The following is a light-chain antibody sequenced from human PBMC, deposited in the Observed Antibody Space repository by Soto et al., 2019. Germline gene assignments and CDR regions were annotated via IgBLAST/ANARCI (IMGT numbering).Light chain of an antibody. CDR1: QSVSSN. CDR2: GAT. V-gene: IGKV3-15*01. CDR3: QQYGSSGT. J-gene: IGKJ1*01. Sequence: EIVMTQSPATLSVSPGDRVTLSCRASQSVSSNLAWYQQKPGQPPRLFIYGATSRATGVPARFSGSRSGTEFTLTISSLQSEDVAVYYCQQYGSSGTFGQGTKVDIK.